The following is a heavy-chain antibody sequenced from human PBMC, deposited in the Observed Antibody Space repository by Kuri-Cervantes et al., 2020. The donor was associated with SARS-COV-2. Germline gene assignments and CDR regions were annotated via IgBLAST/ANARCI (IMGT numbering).Heavy chain of an antibody. J-gene: IGHJ1*01. CDR3: ARDRLAAAGTTEHRH. D-gene: IGHD6-13*01. CDR2: ISAYNGNT. V-gene: IGHV1-18*01. Sequence: ASVKVSCKASGYTFTSYGISWVRQAPGQGLEWMGSISAYNGNTNYAQKLQGRVTMTTDTSTSTAYMELRSLRSDDTAVYYCARDRLAAAGTTEHRHWGQGTLVTVSS. CDR1: GYTFTSYG.